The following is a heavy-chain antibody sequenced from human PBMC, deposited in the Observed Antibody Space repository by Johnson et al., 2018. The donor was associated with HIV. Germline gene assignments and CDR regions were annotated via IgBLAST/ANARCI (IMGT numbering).Heavy chain of an antibody. D-gene: IGHD6-6*01. CDR2: FYSGGST. J-gene: IGHJ3*02. Sequence: VQLVESGGGLVQPGGSLRLSCAASGFTVSSNYMSWVRQAPGKGLEWVSVFYSGGSTYYADSVKGRFIISRDNSKNTLYLQMNSLRVEDTAVYYCASGAYGSSLTFVIWAKGQWSPSLQ. V-gene: IGHV3-66*01. CDR3: ASGAYGSSLTFVI. CDR1: GFTVSSNY.